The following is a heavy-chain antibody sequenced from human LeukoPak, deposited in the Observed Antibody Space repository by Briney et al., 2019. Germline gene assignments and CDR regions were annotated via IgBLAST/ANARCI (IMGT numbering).Heavy chain of an antibody. CDR1: GGSISSSSYY. CDR2: IYSSGST. CDR3: ARDMFSGYYYYMDV. Sequence: PSETLSLTCTVSGGSISSSSYYWDWIRQPPGKGLEWIGSIYSSGSTYYTPSLQSRDTISADTSKNQFSLNLTSVTAADTAVYYCARDMFSGYYYYMDVWGKGTTVTVSS. V-gene: IGHV4-39*07. J-gene: IGHJ6*03. D-gene: IGHD3-10*02.